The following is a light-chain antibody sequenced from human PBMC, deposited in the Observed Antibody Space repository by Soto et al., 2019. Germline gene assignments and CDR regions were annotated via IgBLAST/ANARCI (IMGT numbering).Light chain of an antibody. J-gene: IGKJ1*01. CDR1: QSISSY. CDR2: AAS. CDR3: QQRYSTPLT. V-gene: IGKV1-39*01. Sequence: DIQMTQSPSSLSASVGDRVTITCRASQSISSYLNWYQQKPGKAPKLLIYAASSLQSGVPSRFSGSGSVTDFTLTISSLQPEDFATYYCQQRYSTPLTFGQGTKVEIK.